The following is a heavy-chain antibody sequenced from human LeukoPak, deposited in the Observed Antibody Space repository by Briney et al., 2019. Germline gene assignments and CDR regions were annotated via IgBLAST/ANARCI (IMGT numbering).Heavy chain of an antibody. CDR2: IGSSGSTI. D-gene: IGHD3-10*02. CDR1: GFTFSSYE. V-gene: IGHV3-48*03. Sequence: PGGSLRLSCAASGFTFSSYEMNWVRQAPGKVLEWVSYIGSSGSTIYYADSVKGRFTISRDNAKNSLYLQMNSLRAEDTAVYYCAELGITMIGGVWGKGTTVSISS. CDR3: AELGITMIGGV. J-gene: IGHJ6*04.